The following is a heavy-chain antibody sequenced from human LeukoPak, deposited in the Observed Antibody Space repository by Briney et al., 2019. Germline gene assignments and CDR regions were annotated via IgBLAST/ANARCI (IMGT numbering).Heavy chain of an antibody. J-gene: IGHJ4*02. Sequence: SETLSLTCTVSGGSISSYYWSWIRQPPGKGLEWIGYIYYSGSTNYNPSLKSRVTISVDTSKNQFSLKLSSVTAADTAVYYCAGTSSTVVTRNFDYWGQGTLVTVSS. V-gene: IGHV4-59*12. D-gene: IGHD4-23*01. CDR1: GGSISSYY. CDR3: AGTSSTVVTRNFDY. CDR2: IYYSGST.